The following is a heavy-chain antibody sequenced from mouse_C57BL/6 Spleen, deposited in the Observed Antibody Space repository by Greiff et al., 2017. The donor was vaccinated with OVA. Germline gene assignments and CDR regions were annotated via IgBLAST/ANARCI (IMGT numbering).Heavy chain of an antibody. CDR2: IYPSDSET. J-gene: IGHJ4*01. D-gene: IGHD2-2*01. CDR3: ARPMVTTEYYYAMDY. V-gene: IGHV1-61*01. CDR1: GYTFTSYW. Sequence: QVHVKQPGAELVRPGSSVKLSCKASGYTFTSYWMDWVKQRPGQGLEWIGNIYPSDSETHYNQKFKDKATLTVDKSSSTAYMQLSSLTSEDSAVYYCARPMVTTEYYYAMDYWGQGTSVTVSS.